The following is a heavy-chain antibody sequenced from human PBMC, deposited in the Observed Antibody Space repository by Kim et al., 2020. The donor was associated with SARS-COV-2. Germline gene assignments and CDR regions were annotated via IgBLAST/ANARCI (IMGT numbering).Heavy chain of an antibody. V-gene: IGHV3-53*01. CDR1: GFTVSSNY. CDR2: IYSGGST. D-gene: IGHD6-19*01. Sequence: GGSLRLSCAASGFTVSSNYMSWVRQAPGKGLEWVSVIYSGGSTYYADSVKGRFTISRDNSKNTLYIQMNSLRAEDTAVYYCVREGFRGVAGYWGQGTLVTVSS. J-gene: IGHJ4*02. CDR3: VREGFRGVAGY.